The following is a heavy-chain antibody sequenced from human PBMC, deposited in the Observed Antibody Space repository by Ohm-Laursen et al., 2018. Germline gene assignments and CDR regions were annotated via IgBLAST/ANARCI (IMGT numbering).Heavy chain of an antibody. V-gene: IGHV3-30*03. CDR2: ISYDGGNK. J-gene: IGHJ6*02. D-gene: IGHD1-1*01. Sequence: SLRLSCTAPGFTFNRHGVHWVRQAPGKALEWVAVISYDGGNKYYADFVRGRFTISRDQSKNTMFLQMSNLSFDDTAIYYCARDDSERLYYNYGLDVWGQGTAVTVSS. CDR1: GFTFNRHG. CDR3: ARDDSERLYYNYGLDV.